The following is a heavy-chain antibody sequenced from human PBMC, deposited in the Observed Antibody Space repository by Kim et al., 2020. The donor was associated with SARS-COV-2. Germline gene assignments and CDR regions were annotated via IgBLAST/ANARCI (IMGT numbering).Heavy chain of an antibody. J-gene: IGHJ4*02. V-gene: IGHV1-8*01. CDR3: AGSRDGYNPFDY. D-gene: IGHD5-12*01. Sequence: GYAQKFQGRVTMTRNTSISTAYMELSSRRSEDTAVYYCAGSRDGYNPFDYWGQGTLVTVSS.